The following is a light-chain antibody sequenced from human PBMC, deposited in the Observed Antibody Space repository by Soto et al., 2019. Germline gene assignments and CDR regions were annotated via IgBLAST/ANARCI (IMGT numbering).Light chain of an antibody. Sequence: DIQMTQSPSSLSASVGDRVTITCRASQSISSWLAWYQQKPGKAPKLLIYDASSLQSGVPPRFSGSGSGTDFALKISRVEAEDVGVYYCMQGTHWPITLGQGTRRRL. CDR3: MQGTHWPIT. J-gene: IGKJ5*01. CDR2: DAS. V-gene: IGKV1-5*01. CDR1: QSISSW.